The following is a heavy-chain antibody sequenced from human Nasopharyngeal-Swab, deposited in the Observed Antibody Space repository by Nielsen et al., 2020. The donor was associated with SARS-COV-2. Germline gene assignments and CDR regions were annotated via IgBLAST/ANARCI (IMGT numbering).Heavy chain of an antibody. CDR1: GFTFSSYE. CDR2: ISSSGSTI. J-gene: IGHJ4*02. D-gene: IGHD6-13*01. V-gene: IGHV3-48*03. Sequence: SCAASGFTFSSYEMNWVRQAPGKGLEWVSYISSSGSTIYYADSVKGRFTISRDNAKNSLYLQMNSLRAEDTAVYYCARSSPRLIAAAGPFDYWGQGTLVTVSS. CDR3: ARSSPRLIAAAGPFDY.